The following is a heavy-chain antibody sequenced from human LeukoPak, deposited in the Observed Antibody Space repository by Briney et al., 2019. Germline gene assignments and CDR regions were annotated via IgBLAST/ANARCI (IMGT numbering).Heavy chain of an antibody. CDR3: AKDLARIMITFGGVIDL. V-gene: IGHV3-30-3*01. J-gene: IGHJ5*02. CDR2: ISYDGSNK. Sequence: HPGGSLRLSCAVSGFTFSSYAMHWVRQAPGKGLEWVAVISYDGSNKYYADSVKGRFTISRDNSKNTLYLQMNSLRAEDTAVYYCAKDLARIMITFGGVIDLWGQGTLVTVSS. D-gene: IGHD3-16*01. CDR1: GFTFSSYA.